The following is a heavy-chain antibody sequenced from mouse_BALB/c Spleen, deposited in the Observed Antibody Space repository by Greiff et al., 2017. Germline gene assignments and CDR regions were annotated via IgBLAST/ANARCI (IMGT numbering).Heavy chain of an antibody. Sequence: QVQLQQSGAELVKPGASVKLSCKASGYTFTSYYMYWVKQRPGQGLEWIGEINPSNGGTNFNEKFKSKATLTVDKSSSTAYMQLSSLTSEDSAVYYCTRWNYGSSYPFAYWGQGTLVTVSA. V-gene: IGHV1S81*02. CDR3: TRWNYGSSYPFAY. CDR2: INPSNGGT. CDR1: GYTFTSYY. D-gene: IGHD1-1*01. J-gene: IGHJ3*01.